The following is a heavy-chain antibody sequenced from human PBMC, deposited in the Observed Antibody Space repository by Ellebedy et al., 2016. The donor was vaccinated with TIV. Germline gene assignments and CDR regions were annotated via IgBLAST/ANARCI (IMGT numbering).Heavy chain of an antibody. CDR3: ARGGSSSSEVDY. D-gene: IGHD6-6*01. CDR2: IYYSGST. Sequence: ESLKISCAASGFTFSSYAMSWIRQPPGKGLEWIGYIYYSGSTNYNPSLKSRVTISVDTSKNQFSLKLSSVTAADTAVYYCARGGSSSSEVDYWGQGTLVTVSS. V-gene: IGHV4-59*01. CDR1: GFTFSSYA. J-gene: IGHJ4*02.